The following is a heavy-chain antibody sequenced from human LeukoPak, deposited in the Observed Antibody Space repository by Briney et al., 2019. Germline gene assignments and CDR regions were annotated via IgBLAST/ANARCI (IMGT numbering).Heavy chain of an antibody. CDR3: ASRYYDILTGYSGYGMDV. CDR2: INTNTGNP. D-gene: IGHD3-9*01. Sequence: ASVTVSCTASGYTFTSYAMNWVRQAPGQGLEWMGWINTNTGNPTYAQGFTGRFVFSLDTSVSTAYLQISSLKAEDTAVYYCASRYYDILTGYSGYGMDVWGQGTTVTVSS. V-gene: IGHV7-4-1*02. J-gene: IGHJ6*02. CDR1: GYTFTSYA.